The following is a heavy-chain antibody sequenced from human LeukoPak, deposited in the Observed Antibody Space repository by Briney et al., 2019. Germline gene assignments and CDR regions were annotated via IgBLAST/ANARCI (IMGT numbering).Heavy chain of an antibody. CDR2: ISSNGGST. CDR3: VKAYYDFWSAYANWLDP. CDR1: GFTFSRYA. J-gene: IGHJ5*02. D-gene: IGHD3-3*01. V-gene: IGHV3-64D*09. Sequence: GGSLRLSCSASGFTFSRYAMHWVRQAPGKRLEHVSVISSNGGSTYYADSVKGRFTISRDNSKNTLYLQMSSLRAEDTAVYYCVKAYYDFWSAYANWLDPWGQGTLVTVSS.